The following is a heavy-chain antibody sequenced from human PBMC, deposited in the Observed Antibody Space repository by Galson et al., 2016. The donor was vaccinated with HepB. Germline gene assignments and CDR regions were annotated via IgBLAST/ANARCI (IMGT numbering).Heavy chain of an antibody. CDR2: IFTSGTT. Sequence: SETLSLTCTVSGGSISSYYWSWIRQPPGKGLEWIGRIFTSGTTSYNPSLKSRVTISLDTSKNQFTLKMTSVTAADTAVYFCAKDRKIGCSGADCYAWGSYYYYAMDVWGKGTTVTVSS. CDR1: GGSISSYY. V-gene: IGHV4-4*08. CDR3: AKDRKIGCSGADCYAWGSYYYYAMDV. J-gene: IGHJ6*04. D-gene: IGHD2-2*01.